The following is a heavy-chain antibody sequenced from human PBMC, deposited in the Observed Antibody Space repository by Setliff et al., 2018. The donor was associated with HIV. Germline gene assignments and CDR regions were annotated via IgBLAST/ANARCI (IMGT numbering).Heavy chain of an antibody. Sequence: GGSLRLSCVASGFTFRNSAVSWIRQAPGKGLQWVSAVSGSGANTYYAASVKGRFTISRDNAKNSMYLQMNSRRVEDTATYYCARARGSVGYYGSGTMYHMDVWGKGTTVTVSS. CDR3: ARARGSVGYYGSGTMYHMDV. V-gene: IGHV3-23*01. CDR1: GFTFRNSA. D-gene: IGHD3-10*01. J-gene: IGHJ6*03. CDR2: VSGSGANT.